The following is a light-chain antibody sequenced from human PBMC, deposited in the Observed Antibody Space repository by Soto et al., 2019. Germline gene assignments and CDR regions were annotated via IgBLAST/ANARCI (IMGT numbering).Light chain of an antibody. CDR2: DAS. J-gene: IGKJ3*01. V-gene: IGKV1-39*01. Sequence: DIQMTQSPSSLSATVGDRITITCRASQTIGKYLNWYQQEPGKAPKLLIYDASYLQNGVPSRFSGSASGTDFTLSISNLRPEDFATYYCQQSFSISFTFGQGTTLNIK. CDR3: QQSFSISFT. CDR1: QTIGKY.